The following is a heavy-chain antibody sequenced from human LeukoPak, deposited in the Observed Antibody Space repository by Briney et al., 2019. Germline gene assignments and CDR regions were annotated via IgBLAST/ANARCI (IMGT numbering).Heavy chain of an antibody. CDR2: INHSGST. CDR3: ARDSHITMIVVGDAFDI. CDR1: GGSFSGYY. J-gene: IGHJ3*02. V-gene: IGHV4-34*01. Sequence: SETLSLTCAVYGGSFSGYYWSWIRQPPGKGLEWIGEINHSGSTNYNPSLKSRVTMSVDTFKNQVSLQLSSVTAADTAVYYCARDSHITMIVVGDAFDIWGQGTVVTVSS. D-gene: IGHD3-22*01.